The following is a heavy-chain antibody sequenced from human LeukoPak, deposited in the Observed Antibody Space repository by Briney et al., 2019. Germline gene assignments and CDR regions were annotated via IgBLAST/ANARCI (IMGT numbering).Heavy chain of an antibody. CDR1: GFTFSSYA. J-gene: IGHJ5*02. D-gene: IGHD3-3*01. Sequence: QSGGSLRLSCAASGFTFSSYAMHWVRQAPGKGLEWVAVISYDGSNKYYADSVKGRFTISRDNSKNTLYLQMNSLRAEDTAVYYCARSIMIFGVARGLGDWFDPWGQGTLVTVSS. V-gene: IGHV3-30*04. CDR3: ARSIMIFGVARGLGDWFDP. CDR2: ISYDGSNK.